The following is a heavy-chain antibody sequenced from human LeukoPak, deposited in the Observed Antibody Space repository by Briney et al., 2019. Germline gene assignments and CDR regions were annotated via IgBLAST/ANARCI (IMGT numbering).Heavy chain of an antibody. V-gene: IGHV1-2*02. CDR2: INPKSVDT. Sequence: ASVKVSCKTSGYTFTDYYIHWVRQAPGQGLEWMGWINPKSVDTRYAQNFQDRVTMTRDTSITTAYMELSGLRSDDTALYYCARGSEVGGTEKNALDIGGQGTMVTVSS. CDR3: ARGSEVGGTEKNALDI. D-gene: IGHD1-26*01. CDR1: GYTFTDYY. J-gene: IGHJ3*02.